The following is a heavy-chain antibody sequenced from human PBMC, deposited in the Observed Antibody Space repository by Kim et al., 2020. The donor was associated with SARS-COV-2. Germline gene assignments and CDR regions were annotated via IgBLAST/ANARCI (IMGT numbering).Heavy chain of an antibody. D-gene: IGHD3-10*01. J-gene: IGHJ3*02. Sequence: SVKVSCKASGGTFSSYAISWVRQAPGQGLEWMGGIIPIFGTANYAQKFQGRVTITADESTSTAYMELSSLRSEDTAVYYCARAGITMVRGEMSDAFDIWGQGTMVTVSS. CDR1: GGTFSSYA. CDR2: IIPIFGTA. CDR3: ARAGITMVRGEMSDAFDI. V-gene: IGHV1-69*13.